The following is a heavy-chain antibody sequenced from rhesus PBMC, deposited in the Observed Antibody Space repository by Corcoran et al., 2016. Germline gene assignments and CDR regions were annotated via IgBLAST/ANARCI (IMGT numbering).Heavy chain of an antibody. D-gene: IGHD6-25*01. CDR3: AQLAAAGASVFDF. CDR1: GFSISTTGIG. V-gene: IGHV2-95*01. CDR2: IFWDDSK. J-gene: IGHJ4*01. Sequence: QVTLKESGPALVKPTQTLTLTCTFSGFSISTTGIGVGWICLPPGKALECLATIFWDDSKYYSTSLRSRLTISKDTSKNQVVLTMTNMDPVDTATYYCAQLAAAGASVFDFWGQGVLVTVSS.